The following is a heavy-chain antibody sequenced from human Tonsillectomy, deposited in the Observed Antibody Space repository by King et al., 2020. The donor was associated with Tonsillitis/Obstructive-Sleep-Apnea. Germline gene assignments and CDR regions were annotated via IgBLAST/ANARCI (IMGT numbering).Heavy chain of an antibody. J-gene: IGHJ6*03. D-gene: IGHD2-2*01. CDR3: ARGADRGYCSSTSCLYYMDV. Sequence: VQLQQWGAGLLKPSETLSLTCAVYGGSFSDYFWGCIRQPPGKGLEWIGEINHRGSTNYNPSLKSRVTISVDTSKNQFSLKLSSVTAADTAINYCARGADRGYCSSTSCLYYMDVWGKGTTVTVSS. V-gene: IGHV4-34*01. CDR1: GGSFSDYF. CDR2: INHRGST.